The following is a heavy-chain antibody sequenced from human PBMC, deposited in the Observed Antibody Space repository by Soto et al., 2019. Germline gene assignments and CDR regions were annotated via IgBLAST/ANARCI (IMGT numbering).Heavy chain of an antibody. D-gene: IGHD1-1*01. CDR2: ISYDGNVA. Sequence: QVQLVESEGGVVHPGRSLRLSCTASGFTFSNYGMHWVRQAPGKGLEWVTVISYDGNVAYYADSVKGRFTSSRDNSKNTLYLQMNSLRTEDTAVYYCAKEGPITNWYFDYWGQGTLVTVSS. V-gene: IGHV3-30*18. J-gene: IGHJ4*02. CDR1: GFTFSNYG. CDR3: AKEGPITNWYFDY.